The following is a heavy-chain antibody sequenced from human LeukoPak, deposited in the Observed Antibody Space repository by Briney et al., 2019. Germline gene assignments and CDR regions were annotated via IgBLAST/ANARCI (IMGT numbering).Heavy chain of an antibody. CDR2: IIPIFGTA. CDR1: GGTFSSYA. J-gene: IGHJ4*02. D-gene: IGHD3-22*01. V-gene: IGHV1-69*13. CDR3: ARCSHYYDSSGYYQF. Sequence: ASVKVSCKASGGTFSSYAISWVRQAPGQGLEWMGGIIPIFGTANYAQKFQGRVTITADESTSTAYMELSSLRSEDTAVYYCARCSHYYDSSGYYQFWGQGTLVTVSS.